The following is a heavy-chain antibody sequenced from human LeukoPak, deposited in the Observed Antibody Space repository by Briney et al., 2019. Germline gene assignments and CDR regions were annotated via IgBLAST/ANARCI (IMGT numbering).Heavy chain of an antibody. CDR2: IYCSGST. CDR3: ARDDSSGYYLLDY. J-gene: IGHJ4*02. D-gene: IGHD3-22*01. V-gene: IGHV4-59*01. CDR1: GGSISSYY. Sequence: PSETLSLTCTVSGGSISSYYWSWIRQPPGKGLEWIGYIYCSGSTNYNPSLKSRVTISVDTSKNQFSLKLSSVTAADTAVYYCARDDSSGYYLLDYWGQGTLVTVSS.